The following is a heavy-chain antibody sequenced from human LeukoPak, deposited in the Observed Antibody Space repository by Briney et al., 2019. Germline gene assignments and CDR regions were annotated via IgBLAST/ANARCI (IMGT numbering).Heavy chain of an antibody. V-gene: IGHV4-30-2*01. Sequence: SQTLSLTCAVSGGSISSGGYSWRWIRQPPGKGLEWIGYIYHSGSTYYNPSLKSRVTISVDRSKNQFSLKLSSVTAADTAVYYCARGWVGATTFGAFDIWGQGTMVTVSS. J-gene: IGHJ3*02. CDR3: ARGWVGATTFGAFDI. CDR2: IYHSGST. CDR1: GGSISSGGYS. D-gene: IGHD1-26*01.